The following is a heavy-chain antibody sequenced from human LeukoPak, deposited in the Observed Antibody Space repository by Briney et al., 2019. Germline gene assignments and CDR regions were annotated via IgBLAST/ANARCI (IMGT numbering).Heavy chain of an antibody. CDR1: GFTFSSYS. CDR2: ISSSSSYI. J-gene: IGHJ5*02. D-gene: IGHD2-2*03. CDR3: ARDLDIGVVPAAPREFVP. V-gene: IGHV3-21*01. Sequence: GGSLRLSCAASGFTFSSYSMNWVRQAPGKGLEWVSSISSSSSYIYYADSVKGRFTISRDNAKNSLYLQMNSLRAEATAVYYCARDLDIGVVPAAPREFVPWGQKTLVTVFS.